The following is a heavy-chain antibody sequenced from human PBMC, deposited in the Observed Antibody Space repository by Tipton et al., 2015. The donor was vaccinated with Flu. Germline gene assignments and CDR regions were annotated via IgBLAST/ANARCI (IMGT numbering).Heavy chain of an antibody. D-gene: IGHD3-22*01. Sequence: TLSLTCTVSGGSISSYYWSWIRQPPGKGLEWIGYIYYSGSTNYNPSLKSRVTISVDTSKNQFSLKLSSVTAADTAVYYCARRYYGSSGPLDYWGQGTLVTVSS. J-gene: IGHJ4*02. CDR3: ARRYYGSSGPLDY. CDR2: IYYSGST. V-gene: IGHV4-59*01. CDR1: GGSISSYY.